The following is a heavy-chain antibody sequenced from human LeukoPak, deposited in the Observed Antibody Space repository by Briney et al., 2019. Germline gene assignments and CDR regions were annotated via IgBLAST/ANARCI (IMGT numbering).Heavy chain of an antibody. J-gene: IGHJ3*02. D-gene: IGHD3-3*01. Sequence: GGSLRLSCAASGFTFSNDWMSWVRQAPGKGLEWVANIKQDGSEKYYVDSVKGRFTISRDNAKNSLYLQMNSLRAEDTAVYYCARIGSGNDAFDIWGQGTMVTVSS. CDR1: GFTFSNDW. CDR2: IKQDGSEK. V-gene: IGHV3-7*02. CDR3: ARIGSGNDAFDI.